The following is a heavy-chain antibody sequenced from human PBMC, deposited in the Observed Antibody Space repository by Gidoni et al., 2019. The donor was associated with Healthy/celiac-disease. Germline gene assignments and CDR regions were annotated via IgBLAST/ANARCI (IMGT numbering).Heavy chain of an antibody. CDR1: GYSFTSYW. D-gene: IGHD5-12*01. J-gene: IGHJ3*02. V-gene: IGHV5-51*01. CDR2: INPGDSDT. CDR3: ARLGVEMAPSYAFDI. Sequence: EVQLVQSGAEVKKPGESLKISCKRSGYSFTSYWIGWVRQRPGKGLEWMGIINPGDSDTRYSPSFQGQVTISADKSIITAYLQWNSLKASDTAMYYCARLGVEMAPSYAFDIWGQGTMVTVSS.